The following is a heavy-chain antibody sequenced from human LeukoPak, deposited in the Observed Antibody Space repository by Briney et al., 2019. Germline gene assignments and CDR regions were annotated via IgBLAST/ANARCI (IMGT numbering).Heavy chain of an antibody. CDR2: INHSGST. Sequence: SETLSLTCAVYGGSFSGYYWSWIRQPPGKGLEWIGEINHSGSTNYNPSLKSRVTISVDTSKNQFSLKLSSVTAADTAVYYCARDWRFWSGYYNDYWGQGTLVTVSS. D-gene: IGHD3-3*01. CDR3: ARDWRFWSGYYNDY. CDR1: GGSFSGYY. J-gene: IGHJ4*02. V-gene: IGHV4-34*01.